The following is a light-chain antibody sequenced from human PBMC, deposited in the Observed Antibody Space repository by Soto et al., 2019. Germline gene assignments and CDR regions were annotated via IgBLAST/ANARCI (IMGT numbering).Light chain of an antibody. CDR2: GAS. Sequence: EILMTQSPATLPVSPGERATLSCRASQSVSSNLAWYQQKPGQAPRLLIYGASSRATGIPDRFSGSGSGTEFTLTISSLQSEDFAVYYCQHYNNWPPWTFGQGTKVDIK. J-gene: IGKJ1*01. CDR3: QHYNNWPPWT. CDR1: QSVSSN. V-gene: IGKV3D-15*01.